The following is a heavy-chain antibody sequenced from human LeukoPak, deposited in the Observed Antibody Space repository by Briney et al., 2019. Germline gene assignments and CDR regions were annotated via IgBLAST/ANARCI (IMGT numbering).Heavy chain of an antibody. Sequence: GASVKVSCKASGYTFTSYGISWVRQAPGQGLEWMGWISAYNGNTNYAQKLQGRVTMTTDTSTSTAYMELRSLRSDDTALYYCAXXXXXXXXXXXGGISPGWFDPWGQGTLVTVSS. D-gene: IGHD1-14*01. CDR1: GYTFTSYG. CDR2: ISAYNGNT. J-gene: IGHJ5*02. CDR3: AXXXXXXXXXXXGGISPGWFDP. V-gene: IGHV1-18*01.